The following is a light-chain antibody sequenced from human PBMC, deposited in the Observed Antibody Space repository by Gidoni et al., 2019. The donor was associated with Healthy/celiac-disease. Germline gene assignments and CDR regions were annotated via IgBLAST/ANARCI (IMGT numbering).Light chain of an antibody. CDR1: SSDVGGYNY. CDR2: DVS. CDR3: SSYTSSISYV. J-gene: IGLJ1*01. V-gene: IGLV2-14*01. Sequence: QSALTQPASVSGSPGPSITISCTGTSSDVGGYNYVSWYQQHPGQAPKLMIYDVSNRPSAVSTRFSGSKSGNTASLTISGLQAEDEADYYCSSYTSSISYVFGTGTKVTVL.